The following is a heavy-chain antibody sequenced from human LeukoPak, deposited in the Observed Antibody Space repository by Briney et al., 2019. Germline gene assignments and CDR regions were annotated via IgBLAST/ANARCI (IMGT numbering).Heavy chain of an antibody. D-gene: IGHD2-2*01. CDR3: TRDIVVVPAAIYYYYYYGMDV. CDR2: IRSKAYGGTT. V-gene: IGHV3-49*04. J-gene: IGHJ6*04. Sequence: GGSLRLSCTASGFTFGDYAMSWVRQAPGKGLEWVGFIRSKAYGGTTEYAASVKGRFTISRDDSKNIAYLQMNSLKTEDTAVYYCTRDIVVVPAAIYYYYYYGMDVWGKGTTVTVSS. CDR1: GFTFGDYA.